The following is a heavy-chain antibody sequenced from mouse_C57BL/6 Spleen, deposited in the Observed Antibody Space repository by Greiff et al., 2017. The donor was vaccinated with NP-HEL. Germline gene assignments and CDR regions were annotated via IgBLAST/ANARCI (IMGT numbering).Heavy chain of an antibody. CDR3: ARGVTTVDYAMDD. D-gene: IGHD1-1*01. CDR2: IDPNSGGT. J-gene: IGHJ4*01. Sequence: QVQLQQPGAELVKPGASVKLSCKASGYTFTSYWMHWVKQRPGRSLEWIGRIDPNSGGTKYNEKFKSKATLTVDKPSSTAYMQLSSLTSEDSAVDYCARGVTTVDYAMDDWGQGTSVTVSS. V-gene: IGHV1-72*01. CDR1: GYTFTSYW.